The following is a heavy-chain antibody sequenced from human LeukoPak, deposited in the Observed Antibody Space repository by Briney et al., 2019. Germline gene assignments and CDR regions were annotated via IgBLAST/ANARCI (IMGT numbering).Heavy chain of an antibody. CDR2: VSPSGDIT. CDR3: ARVEGHCSSTSCYGVFDY. CDR1: GFIFSSHG. V-gene: IGHV3-23*01. Sequence: GGSLRLSCAASGFIFSSHGMNWVRQAPGKGLEWVSGVSPSGDITYYADSVKGRFTISRDNAKNSLYLQMNSLRAEDTAVYYCARVEGHCSSTSCYGVFDYWGQGTLVTVSS. D-gene: IGHD2-2*01. J-gene: IGHJ4*02.